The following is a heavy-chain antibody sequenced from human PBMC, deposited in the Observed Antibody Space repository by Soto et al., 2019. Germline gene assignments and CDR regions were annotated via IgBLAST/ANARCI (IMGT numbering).Heavy chain of an antibody. J-gene: IGHJ4*02. CDR3: ARGRGYSYGYVSYSDY. V-gene: IGHV1-69*02. D-gene: IGHD5-18*01. Sequence: SVKVSCKASGGTFSSYTISWVRQAPGQGLEWMGRIIPILGIANYAQKFQGRVTITADKSTSTAYMELSSLRSEDTAVYYCARGRGYSYGYVSYSDYWGQGTLVTVSS. CDR1: GGTFSSYT. CDR2: IIPILGIA.